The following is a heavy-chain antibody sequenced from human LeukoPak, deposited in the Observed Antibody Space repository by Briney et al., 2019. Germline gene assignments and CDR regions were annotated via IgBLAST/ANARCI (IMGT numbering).Heavy chain of an antibody. J-gene: IGHJ4*02. V-gene: IGHV1-2*06. Sequence: ASVKVSCKASGYTFTGYYMHWVRQAPGQWLEWMGRINPNSGGTNYAQKFQGRVTMTRDTSISTAYMELSRLRSDDTAVYYCAILLWFGELSRRDYWGQGTLVTVSS. CDR1: GYTFTGYY. D-gene: IGHD3-10*01. CDR3: AILLWFGELSRRDY. CDR2: INPNSGGT.